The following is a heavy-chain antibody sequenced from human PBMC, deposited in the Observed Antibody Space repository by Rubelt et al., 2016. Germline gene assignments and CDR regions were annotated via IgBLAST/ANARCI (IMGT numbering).Heavy chain of an antibody. V-gene: IGHV3-30*04. D-gene: IGHD3-10*01. CDR3: ASLTHSGSFYSVGY. Sequence: VQLVESGGGLVQPGGSLRLSCAASGFTFSSYAMHWVRQAPGKGLEWVAVISYDGSNKYYADSVKGRFTISRDNSKNTLYLQMNSLKTDDTAVYYCASLTHSGSFYSVGYWGQGTLVTVSS. CDR1: GFTFSSYA. CDR2: ISYDGSNK. J-gene: IGHJ4*02.